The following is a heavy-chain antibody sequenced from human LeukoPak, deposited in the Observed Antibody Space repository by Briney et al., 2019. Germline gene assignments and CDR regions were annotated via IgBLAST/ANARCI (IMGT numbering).Heavy chain of an antibody. Sequence: SETLSLTCTVSGGSISSGSYYWSWIRQPAGKGLEWIGRIYTSGSTNYNPSLKSRVTMSVDTSKNQFSLKLSSVTAADAAVYYCARDRNDYGGNWAFDYWGQGTLVTVSS. V-gene: IGHV4-61*02. CDR3: ARDRNDYGGNWAFDY. J-gene: IGHJ4*02. CDR2: IYTSGST. CDR1: GGSISSGSYY. D-gene: IGHD4-23*01.